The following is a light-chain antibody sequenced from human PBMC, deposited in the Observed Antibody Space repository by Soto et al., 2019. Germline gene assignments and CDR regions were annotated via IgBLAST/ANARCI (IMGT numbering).Light chain of an antibody. V-gene: IGKV1-39*01. CDR3: QQGYSSPLT. Sequence: DIQMTQSPSSLSASVGDRVTITCRASQSISSHLNWYQQKSGKGPNLLIFGASSLQSGVPSRFSGSGSGTDFTLTISSLQPEDFATYYCQQGYSSPLTFGAGTKVEIK. J-gene: IGKJ4*01. CDR1: QSISSH. CDR2: GAS.